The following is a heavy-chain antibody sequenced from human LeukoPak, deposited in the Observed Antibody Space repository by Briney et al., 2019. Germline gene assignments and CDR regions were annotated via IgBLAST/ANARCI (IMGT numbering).Heavy chain of an antibody. CDR3: ARDKSGCHTLYFDS. V-gene: IGHV3-21*01. D-gene: IGHD3-10*01. J-gene: IGHJ4*02. CDR1: GFTFSSHT. CDR2: ISSTSGYI. Sequence: GGSLRLSCAASGFTFSSHTRNWVRQAPGKGLEWVSSISSTSGYIYYADSVKGRFTISRDNAKNSLYLQMNSLRAEDTAVYYCARDKSGCHTLYFDSLGQAAKLSVSS.